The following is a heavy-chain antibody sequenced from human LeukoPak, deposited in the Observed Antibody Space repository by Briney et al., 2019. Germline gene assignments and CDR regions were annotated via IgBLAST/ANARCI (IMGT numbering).Heavy chain of an antibody. CDR2: IVVGSGNT. D-gene: IGHD6-13*01. J-gene: IGHJ4*02. CDR3: AAVAVAAAGTFGFFDY. Sequence: ASVRVSCKASGFTFTRSAMQWVRQARGHRLEWIGWIVVGSGNTNYAQKFQERVTITRDMSTSTAYMELSSLRSEDTAVYYCAAVAVAAAGTFGFFDYWGQGTLVTVSS. V-gene: IGHV1-58*02. CDR1: GFTFTRSA.